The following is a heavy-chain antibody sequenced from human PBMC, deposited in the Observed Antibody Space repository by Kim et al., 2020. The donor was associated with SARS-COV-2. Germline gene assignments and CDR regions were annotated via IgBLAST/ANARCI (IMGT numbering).Heavy chain of an antibody. V-gene: IGHV3-66*01. CDR3: ARDGYYYDSSGYYALIDY. Sequence: GGSLRLSCAASGFTVSSNYMSWVRQAPGKGLEWVSVIYSGGSTYYADSVKGRFTISRDNSKNTLYLQMNSLRAEDTAVYYCARDGYYYDSSGYYALIDYWGQGTLVTVSS. CDR1: GFTVSSNY. D-gene: IGHD3-22*01. J-gene: IGHJ4*02. CDR2: IYSGGST.